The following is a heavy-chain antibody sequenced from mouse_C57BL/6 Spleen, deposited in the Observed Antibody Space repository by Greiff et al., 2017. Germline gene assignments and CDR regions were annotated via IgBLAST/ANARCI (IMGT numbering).Heavy chain of an antibody. Sequence: QVQLQQPGAELVMPGASVKLSCKASGYTFTSYWMHWVKQRPGQGLEWIGEIDPSGSYTNYNQKFKGKSTLTVDKSSSTAYMQLSSLTSEDSAVYYCARGGGYSNPYFDYWGQGTTLTVSS. CDR1: GYTFTSYW. CDR3: ARGGGYSNPYFDY. CDR2: IDPSGSYT. D-gene: IGHD2-5*01. V-gene: IGHV1-69*01. J-gene: IGHJ2*01.